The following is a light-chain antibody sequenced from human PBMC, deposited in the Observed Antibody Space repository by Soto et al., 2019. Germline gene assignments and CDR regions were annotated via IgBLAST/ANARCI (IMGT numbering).Light chain of an antibody. CDR2: GAS. J-gene: IGKJ1*01. V-gene: IGKV3-15*01. CDR3: QQYNNWPWT. CDR1: QSTSDT. Sequence: EIVMTQSPATLSVSPGGRATLSCRASQSTSDTLAWYQQKPGQAPRLLIHGASTRAPGFPARFSGSGSGTDFTLTISSLQSEDFAVYYCQQYNNWPWTFGQGTKVDI.